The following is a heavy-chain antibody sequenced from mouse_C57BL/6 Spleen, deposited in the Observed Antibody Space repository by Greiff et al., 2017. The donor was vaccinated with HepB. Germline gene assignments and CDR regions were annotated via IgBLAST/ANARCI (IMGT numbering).Heavy chain of an antibody. D-gene: IGHD2-4*01. CDR3: ARKGYYDYDGGFAY. V-gene: IGHV1-52*01. CDR1: GYTFTSYW. J-gene: IGHJ3*01. CDR2: IDPSDSET. Sequence: QVQLQQPGAELVRPGSSVKLSCKASGYTFTSYWMHWVKQRPIQGLEWIGNIDPSDSETHYNQKFKDKATLTVDKSSSTAYMHLSSLTSEDSAVYYCARKGYYDYDGGFAYWGQGTLVTVSA.